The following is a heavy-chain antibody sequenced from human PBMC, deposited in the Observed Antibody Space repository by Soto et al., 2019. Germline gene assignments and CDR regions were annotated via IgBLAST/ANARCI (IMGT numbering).Heavy chain of an antibody. V-gene: IGHV1-18*01. CDR2: ISAYNGNT. Sequence: GASVNVSCKASGYTFTSYGISWVRQAPGQGLEWMGWISAYNGNTNYAQKLQGRVTMTTDTSTSTAYMELRSLRSDDTAVYYCARDQKVVAATPPGGMDVWGQGTTVTVSS. J-gene: IGHJ6*02. D-gene: IGHD2-15*01. CDR3: ARDQKVVAATPPGGMDV. CDR1: GYTFTSYG.